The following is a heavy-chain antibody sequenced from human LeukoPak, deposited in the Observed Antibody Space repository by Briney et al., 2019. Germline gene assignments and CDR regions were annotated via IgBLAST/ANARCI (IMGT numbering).Heavy chain of an antibody. J-gene: IGHJ4*02. Sequence: GESLKISCKGSGYRFTRCWIGGVRQMPGKGLEWMGIIYPGDSDTRYSPSFQGQVTISADKSINSAYLQWTTLTASDIAMYYCARQEDHNYGNAFAYWGQGTLVTVSS. D-gene: IGHD5-18*01. CDR2: IYPGDSDT. CDR3: ARQEDHNYGNAFAY. CDR1: GYRFTRCW. V-gene: IGHV5-51*01.